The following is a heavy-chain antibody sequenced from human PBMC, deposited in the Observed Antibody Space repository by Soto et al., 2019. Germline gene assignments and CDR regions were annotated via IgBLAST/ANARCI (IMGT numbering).Heavy chain of an antibody. CDR3: VGGRLSLNWNFDL. CDR2: ISPRGGPT. CDR1: GFTFNIHA. V-gene: IGHV3-23*01. D-gene: IGHD2-21*01. Sequence: EVQLLESGGGLVQPGGSLRLSCAASGFTFNIHAMSWVRQAPGMGLEWVSTISPRGGPTYYADYVKGRLTISRDNSKDTLYLQKNSLRAEHTAVYYWVGGRLSLNWNFDLWGRGTLVTVSS. J-gene: IGHJ2*01.